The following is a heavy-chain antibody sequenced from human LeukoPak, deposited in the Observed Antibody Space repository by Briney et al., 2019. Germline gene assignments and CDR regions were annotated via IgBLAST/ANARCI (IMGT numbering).Heavy chain of an antibody. V-gene: IGHV1-18*01. Sequence: GASVKVSCKASGYTFTSYDINWVRQATGQGLEWMEWISAYNGNTNYAQKPQGRVTMTTDTSTSTAYMELRSLRSDDTAVYYCARSLRYYGMDVWGQGTTVTVSS. J-gene: IGHJ6*02. CDR3: ARSLRYYGMDV. CDR1: GYTFTSYD. CDR2: ISAYNGNT.